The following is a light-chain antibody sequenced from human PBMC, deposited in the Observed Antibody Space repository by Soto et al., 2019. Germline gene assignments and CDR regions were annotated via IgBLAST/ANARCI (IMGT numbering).Light chain of an antibody. CDR1: QSVSSSY. Sequence: EIVLTQYPGTLSLSPVERATLSCRASQSVSSSYLAWYKQKPGQAPRLLIYDVSSRATGIPARFSGSGSGTDFTLTISTLEPEDFAVYYCQQRSNWPPITFGQGARLEI. CDR3: QQRSNWPPIT. J-gene: IGKJ5*01. CDR2: DVS. V-gene: IGKV3D-20*02.